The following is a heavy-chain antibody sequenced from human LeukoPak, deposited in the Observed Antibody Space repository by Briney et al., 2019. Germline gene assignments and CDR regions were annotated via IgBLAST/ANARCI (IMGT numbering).Heavy chain of an antibody. Sequence: GGSLRLSCAASGFTVSSNYMSWVRQAPGKGLEWVSVIYSGGSTYYADSVKGRFTISRDNSKNTLYLQMNGLRAEDTAVYYCARDSSSWYSDAFDIWGQGTMVTVSS. CDR3: ARDSSSWYSDAFDI. CDR1: GFTVSSNY. CDR2: IYSGGST. V-gene: IGHV3-66*01. J-gene: IGHJ3*02. D-gene: IGHD6-13*01.